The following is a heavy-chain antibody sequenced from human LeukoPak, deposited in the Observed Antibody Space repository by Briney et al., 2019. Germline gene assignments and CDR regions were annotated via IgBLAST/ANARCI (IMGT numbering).Heavy chain of an antibody. CDR3: ARHYYDYVWGSYRYNFDY. V-gene: IGHV5-10-1*01. CDR2: IDPSDSYS. J-gene: IGHJ4*02. CDR1: GYRFTSCR. D-gene: IGHD3-16*02. Sequence: GESLKISCKGSGYRFTSCRIDWVRQMPGKGLEWMGRIDPSDSYSNYSPSFQGHVTISADKSISTAYLQWSSLKASDTAMYYCARHYYDYVWGSYRYNFDYWGQGTLVTVSS.